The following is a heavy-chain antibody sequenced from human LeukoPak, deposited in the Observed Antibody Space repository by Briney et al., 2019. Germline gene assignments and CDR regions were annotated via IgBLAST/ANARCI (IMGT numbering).Heavy chain of an antibody. D-gene: IGHD4-23*01. CDR3: AKEGRDSSGKFDY. V-gene: IGHV3-23*01. CDR2: ISGSGGST. CDR1: GFTFSSYA. Sequence: GGSLRLSCAASGFTFSSYAMSWVRQAPGKGLEWVSAISGSGGSTYYADSVKGRFTISRDNSKNTLYLQMNSLRAEDMALYYCAKEGRDSSGKFDYWGQGTLVTVSS. J-gene: IGHJ4*02.